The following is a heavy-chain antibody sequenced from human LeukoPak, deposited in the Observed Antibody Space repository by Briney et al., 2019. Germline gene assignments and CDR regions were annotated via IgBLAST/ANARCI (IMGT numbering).Heavy chain of an antibody. CDR3: ARDLVPYSNSYYFDY. CDR1: GFTFSNYN. V-gene: IGHV3-21*01. D-gene: IGHD4-11*01. CDR2: ISSSSSAYT. Sequence: GWSLRLSCAASGFTFSNYNMNWVRQAPGKGLEWVSSISSSSSAYTYYADSVRGRFTISRDNAKNSLYLQMNSLRAEDTAVYYCARDLVPYSNSYYFDYWGQGTLVTVSS. J-gene: IGHJ4*02.